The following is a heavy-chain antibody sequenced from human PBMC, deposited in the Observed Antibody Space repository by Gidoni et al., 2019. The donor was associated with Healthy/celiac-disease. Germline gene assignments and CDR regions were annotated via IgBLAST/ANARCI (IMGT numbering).Heavy chain of an antibody. D-gene: IGHD6-13*01. CDR1: GFTFSSYS. J-gene: IGHJ6*02. Sequence: CAASGFTFSSYSMNWVRQDPGKGLAWVPSISSSSSYIYYADSVKGRFTISRDNAKNSLYLQMNSLRAEDTAVYYCARGPIAAAGYGGMDVWGQGTTVTVSS. V-gene: IGHV3-21*01. CDR3: ARGPIAAAGYGGMDV. CDR2: ISSSSSYI.